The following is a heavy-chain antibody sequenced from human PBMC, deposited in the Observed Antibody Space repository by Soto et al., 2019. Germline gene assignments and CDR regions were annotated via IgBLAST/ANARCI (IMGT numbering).Heavy chain of an antibody. CDR2: ISAYNGNT. J-gene: IGHJ6*02. Sequence: QVQLVQSGAEVKKPGASVKVSCKASGYTFTSYGISWVRQAPGQGLEWMGWISAYNGNTNYAQKLQGRVTMTTDTSTSTAYMVLRSLRSDDTAVYYCARGQQQLGGGGAANYYYYYGMDVWGQGTTVTVSS. D-gene: IGHD6-13*01. CDR3: ARGQQQLGGGGAANYYYYYGMDV. CDR1: GYTFTSYG. V-gene: IGHV1-18*01.